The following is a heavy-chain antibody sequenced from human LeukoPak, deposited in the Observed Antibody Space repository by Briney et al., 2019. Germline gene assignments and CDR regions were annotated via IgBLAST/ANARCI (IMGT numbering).Heavy chain of an antibody. CDR1: GGSFSGYY. V-gene: IGHV4-34*01. D-gene: IGHD6-19*01. CDR3: ARSGYSSGYHLY. Sequence: TSETLSLTCAVYGGSFSGYYWSWIRQPPGKGLEWIGEINHSGSTNYNPSLKSRVTISVDTSKNQFSLKLSSVTAADTAVYYCARSGYSSGYHLYWGQGTLVTVSS. CDR2: INHSGST. J-gene: IGHJ4*02.